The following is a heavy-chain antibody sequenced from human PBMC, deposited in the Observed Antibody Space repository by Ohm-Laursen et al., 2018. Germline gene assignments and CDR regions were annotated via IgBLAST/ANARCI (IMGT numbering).Heavy chain of an antibody. D-gene: IGHD1-26*01. J-gene: IGHJ4*02. V-gene: IGHV3-11*01. Sequence: SLRLSCAASGFTFTDYYMSWIRQAPGKGLEWVSYISNSGSTVYYADSVEGRFTISRDNAKNSLFLHMNSLRAEDTAVYFCARDSTGSYPGYWGQGTLVTVSS. CDR3: ARDSTGSYPGY. CDR2: ISNSGSTV. CDR1: GFTFTDYY.